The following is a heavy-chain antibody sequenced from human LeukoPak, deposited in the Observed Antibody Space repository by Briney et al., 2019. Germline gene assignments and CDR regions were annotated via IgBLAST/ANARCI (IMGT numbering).Heavy chain of an antibody. Sequence: GGSLRLSCAGSGFTVSSNYMNWVRQAPGKGLEWVSVIYRDNSTYYADSVKDRFTISRDNSKNTVHLQMNSLRAEDTAVYYCAKERVVRYFDLWGRGTLVTVSS. D-gene: IGHD2-21*01. CDR3: AKERVVRYFDL. V-gene: IGHV3-66*01. J-gene: IGHJ2*01. CDR1: GFTVSSNY. CDR2: IYRDNST.